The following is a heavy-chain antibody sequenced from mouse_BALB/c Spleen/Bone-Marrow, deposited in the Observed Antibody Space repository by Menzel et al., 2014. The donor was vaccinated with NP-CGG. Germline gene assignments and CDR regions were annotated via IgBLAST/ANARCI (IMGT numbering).Heavy chain of an antibody. CDR3: ARVQLLRSRSLDY. D-gene: IGHD1-1*01. V-gene: IGHV14-3*02. J-gene: IGHJ2*01. Sequence: EVQLQQSGAELVKPGASVKLSCTASGFNFKDTYMHWVKQRPEQGLEWIGRIDPATGNTKYDPKFQGKATITADTSSNTAYLRLSSLTSEDTAVYYCARVQLLRSRSLDYWGQGTTLTVSS. CDR1: GFNFKDTY. CDR2: IDPATGNT.